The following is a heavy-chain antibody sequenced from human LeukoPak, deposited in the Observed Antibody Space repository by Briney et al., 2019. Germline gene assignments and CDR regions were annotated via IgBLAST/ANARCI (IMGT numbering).Heavy chain of an antibody. D-gene: IGHD1-26*01. CDR3: AHLGGEEWDLTPY. CDR2: ISAYNGNT. CDR1: GYTFTSYG. Sequence: GASVKVSCKASGYTFTSYGISWVRQAPGQGLEWMGWISAYNGNTNYAQKLQGRVTMNTDTSTSTDYMERRSLRSDDTAVYYCAHLGGEEWDLTPYWGQGTLVTVSS. J-gene: IGHJ4*02. V-gene: IGHV1-18*01.